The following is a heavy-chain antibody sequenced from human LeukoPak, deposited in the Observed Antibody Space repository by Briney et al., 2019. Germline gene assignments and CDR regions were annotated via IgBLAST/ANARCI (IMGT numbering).Heavy chain of an antibody. D-gene: IGHD3-22*01. CDR1: GGTFSSCA. J-gene: IGHJ4*02. V-gene: IGHV1-69*05. CDR2: IIPIFGTA. CDR3: ARGYYDSSGYYPPAY. Sequence: SVKVSCKASGGTFSSCAISWVRQAPGQGLEWMGGIIPIFGTANYAQKFQGRVTITTDESTSTAYMELSSLRSEDTAVYYCARGYYDSSGYYPPAYWGQGTLVTVSS.